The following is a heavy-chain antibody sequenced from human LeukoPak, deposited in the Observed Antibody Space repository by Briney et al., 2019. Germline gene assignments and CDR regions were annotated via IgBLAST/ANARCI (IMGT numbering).Heavy chain of an antibody. D-gene: IGHD3-10*01. V-gene: IGHV4-39*02. CDR1: GGPISRRSYY. Sequence: SRTLSLTSTVSGGPISRRSYYWGWIRQPPRHGLKWIWAMYSSGRAYYNASLKSRVAISVDTSRNLFSLKLRSVTAADTSVYYCARPALQGTYYNLGARWDYYFDYWGQGTLVTVSS. CDR3: ARPALQGTYYNLGARWDYYFDY. J-gene: IGHJ4*02. CDR2: MYSSGRA.